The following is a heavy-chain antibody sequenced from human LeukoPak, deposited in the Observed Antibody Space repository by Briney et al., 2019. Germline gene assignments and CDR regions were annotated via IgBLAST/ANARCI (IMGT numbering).Heavy chain of an antibody. CDR3: ARNQLPYSYLDV. D-gene: IGHD2-2*01. V-gene: IGHV1-18*01. Sequence: ASVKVSCKAAGYTFIIYGISWVRQAPGQGLEWMGWIIAYNGHTNYAQKLQGRVTMTTDTSTSTAYLELRSLRSDDTAVYYCARNQLPYSYLDVWGKGTTVTVSS. J-gene: IGHJ6*03. CDR2: IIAYNGHT. CDR1: GYTFIIYG.